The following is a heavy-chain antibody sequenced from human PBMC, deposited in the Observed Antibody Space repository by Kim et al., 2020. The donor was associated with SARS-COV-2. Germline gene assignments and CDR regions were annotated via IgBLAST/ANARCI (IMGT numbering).Heavy chain of an antibody. D-gene: IGHD6-13*01. CDR3: ARWGGAAAGTGWFDP. V-gene: IGHV1-3*01. Sequence: KFQGRVTITRDTSASTAYMELSSLRSEDTAVYYCARWGGAAAGTGWFDPWGQGTLVTVSS. J-gene: IGHJ5*02.